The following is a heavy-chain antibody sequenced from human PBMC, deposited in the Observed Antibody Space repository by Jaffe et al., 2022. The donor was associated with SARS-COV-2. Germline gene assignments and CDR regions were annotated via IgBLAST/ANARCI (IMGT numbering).Heavy chain of an antibody. D-gene: IGHD1-1*01. V-gene: IGHV4-59*01. J-gene: IGHJ3*02. CDR1: GGSISSYY. CDR3: ARDQRPGTDAFDI. CDR2: IYYSGST. Sequence: QVQLQESGPGLVKPSETLSLTCTVSGGSISSYYWSWIRQPPGKGLEWIGYIYYSGSTNYNPSLKSRVTISVDTSKNQFSLKLSSVTAADTAVYYCARDQRPGTDAFDIWGQGTMVTVSS.